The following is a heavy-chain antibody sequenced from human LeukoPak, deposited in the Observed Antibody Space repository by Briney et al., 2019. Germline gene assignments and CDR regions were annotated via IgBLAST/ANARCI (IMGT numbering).Heavy chain of an antibody. Sequence: SETLSLTCTVSGGSISSYYWSWIRQPPGKGLEWIGYIYYSGGTNYNPSLKSRVTISVDTSKNQFSLKLSSVTAADTAVYYCARVFFRNWFDPWGQGTLVTVSS. CDR3: ARVFFRNWFDP. CDR2: IYYSGGT. D-gene: IGHD2-21*01. V-gene: IGHV4-59*01. CDR1: GGSISSYY. J-gene: IGHJ5*02.